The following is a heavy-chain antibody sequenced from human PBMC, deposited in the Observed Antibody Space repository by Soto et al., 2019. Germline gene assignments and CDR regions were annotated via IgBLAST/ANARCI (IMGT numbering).Heavy chain of an antibody. CDR2: ISYDGSNK. V-gene: IGHV3-30*03. CDR3: STSCYTCYYYYYGMDV. D-gene: IGHD2-2*02. CDR1: GFTFSSYG. Sequence: SLRLSCAASGFTFSSYGMHWVRQAPGKGLEWVAVISYDGSNKYYADPVKGRFTISRDNSKNTLYLQMNSLRAEDTAVYYCSTSCYTCYYYYYGMDVWGQGTTVTVSS. J-gene: IGHJ6*02.